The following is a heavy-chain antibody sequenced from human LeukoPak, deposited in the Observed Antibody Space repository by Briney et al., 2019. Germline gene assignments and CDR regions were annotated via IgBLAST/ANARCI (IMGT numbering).Heavy chain of an antibody. V-gene: IGHV3-53*01. CDR1: GFTVSSNY. J-gene: IGHJ4*02. CDR3: ARNGYSSSWPFDY. Sequence: GGSLRLSCAASGFTVSSNYMSWVRQAPGKGLEWVSVIYSGGSTYYADSVKGRLTISRDNSKNTLYLQMNSLRAEDTAVYYCARNGYSSSWPFDYWGQGTLVTVSS. CDR2: IYSGGST. D-gene: IGHD6-13*01.